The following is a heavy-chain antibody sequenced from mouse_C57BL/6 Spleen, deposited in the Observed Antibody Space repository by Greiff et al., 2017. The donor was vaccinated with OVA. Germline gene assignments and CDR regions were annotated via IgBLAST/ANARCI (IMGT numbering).Heavy chain of an antibody. CDR2: IDPENGDT. CDR1: GFNIKDDY. CDR3: TTRDSSGYLDY. Sequence: VQLKESGAELVRPGASVKLSCTASGFNIKDDYMHWVKQRPEQGLEWIGWIDPENGDTEYASKFQGKATITADTSSNTAYLQLSSLTSEDTAVYYCTTRDSSGYLDYWGQGTTLTVSS. V-gene: IGHV14-4*01. J-gene: IGHJ2*01. D-gene: IGHD3-2*02.